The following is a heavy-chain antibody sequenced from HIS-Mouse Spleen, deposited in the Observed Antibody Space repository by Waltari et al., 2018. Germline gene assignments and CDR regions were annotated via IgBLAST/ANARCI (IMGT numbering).Heavy chain of an antibody. D-gene: IGHD6-19*01. CDR1: GFTVSSNY. Sequence: EVQLVESGGGLVQPGGSLRLSCAASGFTVSSNYMIWVRQAPGKGLEWVSVIYSGGSTYYADSVKGRFTISRDNSKNTLYLQMNSLRAEDTAVYYCARGIAVAGRGAFDIWGQGTMVTVSS. J-gene: IGHJ3*02. CDR3: ARGIAVAGRGAFDI. CDR2: IYSGGST. V-gene: IGHV3-66*01.